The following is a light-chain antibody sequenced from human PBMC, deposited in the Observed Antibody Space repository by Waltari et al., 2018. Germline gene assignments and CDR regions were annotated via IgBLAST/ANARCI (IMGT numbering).Light chain of an antibody. CDR2: EDY. J-gene: IGLJ3*02. CDR1: SGSIASNF. V-gene: IGLV6-57*01. CDR3: QSYDSNNHGV. Sequence: NFMLTQPHSVSESPGKTVTTSCTRSSGSIASNFAQWFQQRPGSSPTTVIYEDYQRPSGVPDRFSGSIDSSSNSASLTISGLKTEDEADYYCQSYDSNNHGVFGGGTKLTVL.